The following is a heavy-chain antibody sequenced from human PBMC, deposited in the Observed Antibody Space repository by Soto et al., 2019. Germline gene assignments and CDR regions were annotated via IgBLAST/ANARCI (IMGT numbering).Heavy chain of an antibody. CDR2: IYYSGST. CDR1: GGSISSYY. Sequence: SETLSLTCTVSGGSISSYYWSWIRQPPGKGLEWIGYIYYSGSTNYNPSLKSRVTISVDTSKNQFSLKLSSVTAADTAVYYCARVWFGSGTYYYFDYWGKGTLVTVSS. V-gene: IGHV4-59*01. D-gene: IGHD3-10*01. CDR3: ARVWFGSGTYYYFDY. J-gene: IGHJ4*02.